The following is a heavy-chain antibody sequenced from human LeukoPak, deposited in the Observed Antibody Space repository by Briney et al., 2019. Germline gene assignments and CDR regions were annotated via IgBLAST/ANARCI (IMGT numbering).Heavy chain of an antibody. J-gene: IGHJ6*03. CDR1: GDSVSSNSAA. D-gene: IGHD2-15*01. V-gene: IGHV6-1*01. CDR3: ARDGVIGGYCSGGSCYSLSYYYYYMDV. CDR2: TYYRSKWYN. Sequence: SQTLSLTCAISGDSVSSNSAAWNWIRQSPSRGLEWLGRTYYRSKWYNDYAVSVKSRITINPDTSKNQFSLQLNSVTPEATAVYYCARDGVIGGYCSGGSCYSLSYYYYYMDVWGKGTTVTISS.